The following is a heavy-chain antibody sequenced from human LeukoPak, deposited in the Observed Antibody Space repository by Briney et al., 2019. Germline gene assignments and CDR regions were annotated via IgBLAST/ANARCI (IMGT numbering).Heavy chain of an antibody. Sequence: ASVKVSCKASGYTFTSYYINWVRQATGQGLEWMGGMNPNSGNTDYAQKFQGRFTITRNTSISTAYMQLSSLRSEETAAYYSARGLPFPSVETGWFDPWGQGTLVTVSS. CDR1: GYTFTSYY. CDR2: MNPNSGNT. V-gene: IGHV1-8*03. CDR3: ARGLPFPSVETGWFDP. D-gene: IGHD6-19*01. J-gene: IGHJ5*02.